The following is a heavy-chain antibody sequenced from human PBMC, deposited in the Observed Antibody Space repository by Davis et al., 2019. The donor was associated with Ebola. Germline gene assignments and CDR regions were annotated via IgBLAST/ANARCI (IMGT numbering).Heavy chain of an antibody. Sequence: ASVKVSCKASGYNFIGYYIHWVRQAPGQGLEWMGWMNPNICDTEYAQKFQGRVTMTRDTSTSTVYVELNRLTSDDTAVYYCARGLRWNPHDFWGQGTLVTVSS. J-gene: IGHJ4*02. CDR1: GYNFIGYY. CDR3: ARGLRWNPHDF. D-gene: IGHD4-23*01. CDR2: MNPNICDT. V-gene: IGHV1-2*02.